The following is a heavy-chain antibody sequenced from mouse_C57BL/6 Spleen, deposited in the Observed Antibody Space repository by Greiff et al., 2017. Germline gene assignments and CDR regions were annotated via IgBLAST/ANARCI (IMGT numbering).Heavy chain of an antibody. J-gene: IGHJ1*03. CDR3: ARSGYYGSSPYWYFDV. CDR1: GFNIKDYY. D-gene: IGHD1-1*01. CDR2: IDPEDGET. V-gene: IGHV14-2*01. Sequence: EVKLMESGAELVKPGASVKLSCTASGFNIKDYYMHWVKQRTEQGLGWMGRIDPEDGETKYAPKFQGKATITADTSSNTAYLQLSRLTAEDTAVYYCARSGYYGSSPYWYFDVWGTGTTVTVSS.